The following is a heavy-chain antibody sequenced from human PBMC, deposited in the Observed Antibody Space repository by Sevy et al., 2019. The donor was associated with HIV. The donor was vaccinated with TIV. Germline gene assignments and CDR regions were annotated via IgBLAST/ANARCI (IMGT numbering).Heavy chain of an antibody. D-gene: IGHD4-17*01. CDR1: GFTFSSYS. CDR2: ISSSSNYI. V-gene: IGHV3-21*01. J-gene: IGHJ4*02. CDR3: ARDLILGLRGDY. Sequence: GGSLRLSCAASGFTFSSYSMNWVRQAPGKGLEWVSSISSSSNYIYYADSVKGRFTISRDNAKNSLYLQMNSLRAEDTAVYYCARDLILGLRGDYWGQGTLVTVSS.